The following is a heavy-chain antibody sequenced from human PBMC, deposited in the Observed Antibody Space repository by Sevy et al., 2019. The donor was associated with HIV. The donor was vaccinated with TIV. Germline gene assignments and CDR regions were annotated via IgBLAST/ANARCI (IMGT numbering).Heavy chain of an antibody. CDR2: LKSDVYGGTV. CDR3: TRWKAAQSIFDY. V-gene: IGHV3-49*04. D-gene: IGHD1-1*01. CDR1: GFTFGDYC. J-gene: IGHJ4*02. Sequence: GGSLRLSCTASGFTFGDYCMSWVRQAPGKGLEWVAFLKSDVYGGTVDHAASVRGRFVISRDDSKTIAYLQMNELKTEEPGVYYCTRWKAAQSIFDYWGQGALVTVSS.